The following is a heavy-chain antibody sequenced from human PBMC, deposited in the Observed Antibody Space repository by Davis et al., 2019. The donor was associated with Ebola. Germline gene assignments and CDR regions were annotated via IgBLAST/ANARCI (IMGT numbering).Heavy chain of an antibody. CDR1: GFTFSSYG. V-gene: IGHV3-30*03. CDR3: ATHPTVTYDAFDI. J-gene: IGHJ3*02. CDR2: ISYDGSNK. D-gene: IGHD4-17*01. Sequence: PGGSLRLSCAASGFTFSSYGMHWVRQAPGKGLEWVAVISYDGSNKYYADSVKGRFTISRDNSKNTLYLQMNSLRAEDTAVYYCATHPTVTYDAFDIWGQGTMVTVSS.